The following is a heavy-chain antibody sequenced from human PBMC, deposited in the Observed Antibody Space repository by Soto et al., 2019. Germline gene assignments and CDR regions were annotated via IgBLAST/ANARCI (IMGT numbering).Heavy chain of an antibody. Sequence: GESLTISGTCSGYTFSRHWIGWVRQMPGKGLEWMGIIYPDDSDTRYTPSFQGQVTISADKSISTAYLQWSSLKASDTAMYYCARASNHVDWFPESFDIWGQGTMVTVSS. CDR2: IYPDDSDT. CDR3: ARASNHVDWFPESFDI. J-gene: IGHJ3*02. CDR1: GYTFSRHW. V-gene: IGHV5-51*01. D-gene: IGHD3-9*01.